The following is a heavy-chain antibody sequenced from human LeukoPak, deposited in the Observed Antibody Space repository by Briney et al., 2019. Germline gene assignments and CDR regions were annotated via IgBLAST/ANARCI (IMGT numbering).Heavy chain of an antibody. CDR3: ARGAWGWPRNRIFDY. CDR2: IIPIFGTA. J-gene: IGHJ4*02. Sequence: GASVKVSCKASGGTFSRNAISWVRQAPGQGLEWMGGIIPIFGTANYAQKFQGRVTITADESTSTAYMELSSLRSEDTAVYYCARGAWGWPRNRIFDYWGQGTLVTVSS. CDR1: GGTFSRNA. V-gene: IGHV1-69*13. D-gene: IGHD1-14*01.